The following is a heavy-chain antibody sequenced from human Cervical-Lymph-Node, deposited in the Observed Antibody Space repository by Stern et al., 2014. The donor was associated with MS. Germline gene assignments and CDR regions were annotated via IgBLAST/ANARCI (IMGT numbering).Heavy chain of an antibody. CDR3: ARDRYSSSWPDAFDI. V-gene: IGHV4-61*02. D-gene: IGHD6-13*01. J-gene: IGHJ3*02. Sequence: QVQLQESGPGLVKPSQTLSLTCTVSGGSISSGSYYWSWIRQPAGKGLEWIGRIYTSGSTNYNPSPKSRHTITVNTPKTQFPLNLSSVTAADTAVYYCARDRYSSSWPDAFDIWGQGTMVTVSS. CDR1: GGSISSGSYY. CDR2: IYTSGST.